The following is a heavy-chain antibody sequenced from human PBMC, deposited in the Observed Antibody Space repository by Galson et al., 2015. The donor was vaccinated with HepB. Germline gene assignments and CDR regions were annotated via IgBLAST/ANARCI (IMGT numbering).Heavy chain of an antibody. CDR1: GYSFTTYW. CDR3: ARPYYDSNGYYYGAFDI. CDR2: IDPSDSYI. Sequence: QSGAEVKKPGESLKISCKGSGYSFTTYWINWVRQMPGKGLEWMGTIDPSDSYINYSPSFQGHVAISADKSISTAYLQWSSLKASDTAMYYCARPYYDSNGYYYGAFDIWGLGTMVTVSS. V-gene: IGHV5-10-1*01. D-gene: IGHD3-22*01. J-gene: IGHJ3*02.